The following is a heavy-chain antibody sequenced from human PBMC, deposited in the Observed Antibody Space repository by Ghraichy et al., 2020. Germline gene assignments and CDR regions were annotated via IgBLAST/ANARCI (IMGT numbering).Heavy chain of an antibody. CDR1: GYTFTSYY. D-gene: IGHD5-12*01. V-gene: IGHV1-46*01. J-gene: IGHJ6*02. CDR3: AREEVGWIQNYYYYYGMDV. Sequence: ASVKVSCKASGYTFTSYYMHWVRQAPGQGLEWMGIINPSGGSTSYAQKFQGRVTMTRDTSTSTVYMELSSLRSEDTAVYYCAREEVGWIQNYYYYYGMDVWGQGTTVTVSS. CDR2: INPSGGST.